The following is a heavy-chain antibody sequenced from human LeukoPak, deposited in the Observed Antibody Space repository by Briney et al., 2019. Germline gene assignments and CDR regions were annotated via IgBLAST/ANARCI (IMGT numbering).Heavy chain of an antibody. V-gene: IGHV3-7*04. CDR1: GFILSGYW. D-gene: IGHD6-19*01. J-gene: IGHJ4*02. Sequence: GGSLRLSCAASGFILSGYWMSWVRQAPGKGLEWVANIKPDGSGEYYVDSVRGRFTISRDNARRSLYLQMDSLRADDTAVYYCARGRYNTGWYPDYFDYWGEGTLVAVSS. CDR3: ARGRYNTGWYPDYFDY. CDR2: IKPDGSGE.